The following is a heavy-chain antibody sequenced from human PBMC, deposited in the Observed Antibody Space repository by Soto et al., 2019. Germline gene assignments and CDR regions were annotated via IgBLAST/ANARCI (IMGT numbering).Heavy chain of an antibody. CDR1: GFTFSSYA. V-gene: IGHV3-30-3*01. CDR3: ATDVGRTYYNYGMDV. Sequence: GGSLRLSCAASGFTFSSYAMYWVRQAPGKGLEWVAVISYDGSNKYYADSVKGRFTISRDNSKNTLYLQMNSLRAEDTAAYYCATDVGRTYYNYGMDVWGQGTTVTVSS. CDR2: ISYDGSNK. D-gene: IGHD1-26*01. J-gene: IGHJ6*02.